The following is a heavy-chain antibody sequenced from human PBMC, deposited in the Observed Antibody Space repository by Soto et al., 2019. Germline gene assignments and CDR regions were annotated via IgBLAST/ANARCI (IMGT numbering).Heavy chain of an antibody. Sequence: EVQLLESGGGLVQPGGSLRLSCAASGFTFSSYAMSWVRQAPGKGLEWVSAISGSGGSTYYADSVKGRFTISRDNSKNTLYLQMNSLRAEDTAVYYCAKGCNPYCSSTSCYLHGMDVWGQGTTVTVSS. J-gene: IGHJ6*02. CDR3: AKGCNPYCSSTSCYLHGMDV. CDR1: GFTFSSYA. V-gene: IGHV3-23*01. CDR2: ISGSGGST. D-gene: IGHD2-2*01.